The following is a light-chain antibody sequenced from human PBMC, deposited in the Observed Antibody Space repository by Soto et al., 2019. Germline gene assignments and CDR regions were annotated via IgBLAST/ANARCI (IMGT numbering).Light chain of an antibody. Sequence: DIQMTQSPSTLSASLGDRVTTTCRASQSISSWLAWYQQTPGKAPKLLIYDDSSLESGAPARFSVSGCGTESALTMRNRQPDDFEIYDCHRYDSYSSGPFGQGTKVDIK. J-gene: IGKJ1*01. V-gene: IGKV1-5*01. CDR1: QSISSW. CDR2: DDS. CDR3: HRYDSYSSGP.